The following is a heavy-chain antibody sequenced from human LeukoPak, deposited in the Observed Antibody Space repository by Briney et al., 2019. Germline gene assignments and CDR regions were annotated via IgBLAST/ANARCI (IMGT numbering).Heavy chain of an antibody. D-gene: IGHD3-16*02. V-gene: IGHV3-48*01. CDR1: GFTFSSYS. Sequence: PGGSLRLSCAASGFTFSSYSMNWVRQAPGKGLEWVSYISSSSSTIYYADSVKGRLTISRDNAKNSLYLQMNSLRAEDTAVYYCARDSGDYDYVWGSYRPTFDYWGQGTLVTVSS. J-gene: IGHJ4*02. CDR2: ISSSSSTI. CDR3: ARDSGDYDYVWGSYRPTFDY.